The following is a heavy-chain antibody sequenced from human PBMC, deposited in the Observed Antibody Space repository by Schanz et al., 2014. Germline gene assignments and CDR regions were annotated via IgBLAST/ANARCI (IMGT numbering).Heavy chain of an antibody. CDR1: TSLFSRSV. CDR3: TTQQLGSHYLYGMDV. CDR2: MWNDGIKT. D-gene: IGHD6-13*01. Sequence: VQLLESGGGVVQPGRSLTLSCAVSTSLFSRSVIHWVRQAPGKGLEWVAVMWNDGIKTHYADSGKGRFTISRDNSKNTLYLQMNSLRAEDTAVYYCTTQQLGSHYLYGMDVWGQGTTVTVS. J-gene: IGHJ6*02. V-gene: IGHV3-33*08.